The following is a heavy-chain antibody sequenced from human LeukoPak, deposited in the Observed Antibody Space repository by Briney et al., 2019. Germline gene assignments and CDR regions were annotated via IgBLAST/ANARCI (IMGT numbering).Heavy chain of an antibody. J-gene: IGHJ4*02. D-gene: IGHD2-15*01. CDR3: ARHGQLYCSGGSCPYYFDY. Sequence: SETLSLTCTVSGGSISSSSYYWGWIRQPPGTGLGWIGSIYYSGSTYYNPSLKSRVTISVDTSKNQFSLKLSSVTAADTAVYYCARHGQLYCSGGSCPYYFDYWGQGTLVTVSS. CDR2: IYYSGST. V-gene: IGHV4-39*01. CDR1: GGSISSSSYY.